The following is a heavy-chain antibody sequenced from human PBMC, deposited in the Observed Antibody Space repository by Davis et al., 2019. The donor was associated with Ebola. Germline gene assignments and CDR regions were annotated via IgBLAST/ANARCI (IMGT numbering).Heavy chain of an antibody. CDR3: ARDRAYSDLLRGMDV. CDR2: IFSGGNT. V-gene: IGHV3-53*01. D-gene: IGHD5-12*01. CDR1: GFTFSNAW. Sequence: PGGSLRLSCAASGFTFSNAWMSWVRQAPGTGLEWVSIIFSGGNTYYADSVKGRFTISRDNSKNTLYLQMNSLRDEDTAVYYCARDRAYSDLLRGMDVWGQGTTVTVSS. J-gene: IGHJ6*02.